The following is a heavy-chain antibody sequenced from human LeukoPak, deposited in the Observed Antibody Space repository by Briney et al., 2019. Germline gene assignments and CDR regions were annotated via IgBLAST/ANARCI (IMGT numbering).Heavy chain of an antibody. CDR1: GFTFSSYA. Sequence: PGRSLRLSCAASGFTFSSYAMHWVRQAPGKGLEWVAVISYDGSNKYYADSVKGRFTISRDNSKNTLYLQMNSLRAEDTAVYYCARVRIAVAGLDAFDIWGQGTMVTVSS. V-gene: IGHV3-30-3*01. CDR2: ISYDGSNK. CDR3: ARVRIAVAGLDAFDI. J-gene: IGHJ3*02. D-gene: IGHD6-19*01.